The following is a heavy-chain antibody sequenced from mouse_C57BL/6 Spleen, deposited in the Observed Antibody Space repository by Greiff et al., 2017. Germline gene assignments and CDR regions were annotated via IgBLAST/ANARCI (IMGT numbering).Heavy chain of an antibody. D-gene: IGHD1-1*01. CDR3: ASYENYYGKDYYAMDY. CDR2: IYPRDGST. Sequence: VQLQQSGPELVKPGASVKLSCKASGYTFTSYDINWVKQRPGQGLEWIGWIYPRDGSTKYNEKFKGKATLTVDTSSSTSYMELHSLTSEDSAVYFCASYENYYGKDYYAMDYWGQGTAVTVSS. V-gene: IGHV1-85*01. CDR1: GYTFTSYD. J-gene: IGHJ4*01.